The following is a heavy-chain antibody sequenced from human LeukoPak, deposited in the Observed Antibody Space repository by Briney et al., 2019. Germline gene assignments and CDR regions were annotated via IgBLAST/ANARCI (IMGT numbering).Heavy chain of an antibody. D-gene: IGHD1-26*01. CDR1: GYTFTSYD. J-gene: IGHJ4*02. V-gene: IGHV1-8*02. CDR2: MNPDSGNT. CDR3: ARERDSWDLLNW. Sequence: GASVKVSCKASGYTFTSYDINWVRQAPGQGLEWMGWMNPDSGNTGYAQKFQGRVTVTRDISISTAYMELSSLTSEDTAVYYCARERDSWDLLNWGGQGTLVTVSS.